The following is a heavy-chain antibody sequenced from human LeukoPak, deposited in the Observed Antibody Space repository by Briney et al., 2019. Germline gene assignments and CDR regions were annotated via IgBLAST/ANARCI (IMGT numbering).Heavy chain of an antibody. D-gene: IGHD3-22*01. CDR1: GYSFTSYW. J-gene: IGHJ3*02. V-gene: IGHV5-51*01. Sequence: GESLKISCKGSGYSFTSYWIGWVRQMPGKGLEWMGIIYPGDSDTRYSPSFQGQVTISADKSIGTAYLQWSSLKASDTAMYYCARLGMYYYDSSGYLDAFDIWGQGTMVTVSS. CDR2: IYPGDSDT. CDR3: ARLGMYYYDSSGYLDAFDI.